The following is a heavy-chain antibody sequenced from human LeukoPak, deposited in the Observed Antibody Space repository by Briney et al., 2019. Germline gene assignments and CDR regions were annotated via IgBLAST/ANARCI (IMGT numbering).Heavy chain of an antibody. D-gene: IGHD3-22*01. CDR2: IRSDGSNK. Sequence: GGSLRLSCAASGFTFSSYGMHWVRQSPGKGLEWVAFIRSDGSNKYYADSVKGRFTISRDNSKHTLFLQMNSLRAEDTAVYYCAKGVAYYDRENHAFDIWGQGTMVTVSS. CDR3: AKGVAYYDRENHAFDI. V-gene: IGHV3-30*02. CDR1: GFTFSSYG. J-gene: IGHJ3*02.